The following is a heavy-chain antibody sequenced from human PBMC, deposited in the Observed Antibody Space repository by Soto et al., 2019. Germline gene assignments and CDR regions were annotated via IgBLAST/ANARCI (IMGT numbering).Heavy chain of an antibody. CDR2: IYYSGST. J-gene: IGHJ6*02. D-gene: IGHD2-2*01. V-gene: IGHV4-31*03. CDR1: GGSISSGGYY. Sequence: QVQLQESGPGLVKPSQTLSLTCTVSGGSISSGGYYWSWIRQHPGKGLEWIGYIYYSGSTYYNPSLKSRVTISVDTSKNQFYLKLSSVTAADTAVYYCAREGAGYCSSTSCDNYYYYGMDVWGQGTTVTVSS. CDR3: AREGAGYCSSTSCDNYYYYGMDV.